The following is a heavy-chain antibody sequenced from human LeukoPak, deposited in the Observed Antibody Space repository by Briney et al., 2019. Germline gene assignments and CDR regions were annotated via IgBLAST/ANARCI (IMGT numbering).Heavy chain of an antibody. V-gene: IGHV3-7*03. Sequence: GGSLRLSCAASEFTFSSYWMSWARQAPGKGLEWVANIKQDGSEKYYVDSGKGRFTISRDNAKNSLYLQMNSLRAEDTAVYYCARRTYCGGDCYYEDYWGQGTLVTVSS. CDR2: IKQDGSEK. D-gene: IGHD2-21*02. J-gene: IGHJ4*02. CDR1: EFTFSSYW. CDR3: ARRTYCGGDCYYEDY.